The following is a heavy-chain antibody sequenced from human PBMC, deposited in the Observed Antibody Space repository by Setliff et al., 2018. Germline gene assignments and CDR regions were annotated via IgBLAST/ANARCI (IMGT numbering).Heavy chain of an antibody. D-gene: IGHD6-19*01. CDR2: IKRITDSGTT. V-gene: IGHV3-15*01. CDR3: TTSPISSGWHSNFDYNMDV. Sequence: PGKSLRLSCTASGFTFSNAWMSWVRQAPGKGLEWVGRIKRITDSGTTDHAAPVKGRFTVSRDDSISTLYLQMNSLKTEDTAVYYCTTSPISSGWHSNFDYNMDVWGQGTTVTVSS. J-gene: IGHJ6*02. CDR1: GFTFSNAW.